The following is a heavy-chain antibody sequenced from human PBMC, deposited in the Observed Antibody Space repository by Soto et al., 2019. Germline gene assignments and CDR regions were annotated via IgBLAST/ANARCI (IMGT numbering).Heavy chain of an antibody. CDR2: ISAYNGNT. CDR3: ARDPCSGGSCYPYDY. V-gene: IGHV1-18*01. J-gene: IGHJ4*02. Sequence: ASVKVSCKAPGYTFTSYGISWVRQAPGQGLEWMGWISAYNGNTNYAQKLQGRVTMTTDTSTSTAYMELRSLRSDDTAVYYCARDPCSGGSCYPYDYWGQGTLVTVSS. CDR1: GYTFTSYG. D-gene: IGHD2-15*01.